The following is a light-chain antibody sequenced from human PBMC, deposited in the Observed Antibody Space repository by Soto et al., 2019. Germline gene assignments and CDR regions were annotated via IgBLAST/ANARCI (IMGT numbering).Light chain of an antibody. CDR1: QSVTSN. V-gene: IGKV3-15*01. J-gene: IGKJ2*01. Sequence: KKSTGAVSLSREQRATLSCRASQSVTSNLAWYQQKPGRAPRLLIYGASTRATGIPARFSGSGSGTEFTLTISILQSEDFALYYSQHYSNRPYTFGQGTLLEIK. CDR3: QHYSNRPYT. CDR2: GAS.